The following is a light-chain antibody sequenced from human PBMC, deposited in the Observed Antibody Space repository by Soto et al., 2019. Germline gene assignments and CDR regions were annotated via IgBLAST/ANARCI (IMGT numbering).Light chain of an antibody. CDR1: QSVSSSY. Sequence: EIVLTQSPGTLSLSPGERATLSCRASQSVSSSYLAWYQQKPGQAPRLLIYGASGRAAATPDGYSGSGSGTDFPLTISRLEPEDVAIYYCQQCGSARTFGQGTKVDI. V-gene: IGKV3-20*01. J-gene: IGKJ1*01. CDR3: QQCGSART. CDR2: GAS.